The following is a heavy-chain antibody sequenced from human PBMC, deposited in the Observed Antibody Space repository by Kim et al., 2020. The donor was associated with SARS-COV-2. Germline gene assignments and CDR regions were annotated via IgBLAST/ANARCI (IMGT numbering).Heavy chain of an antibody. V-gene: IGHV3-15*01. Sequence: KGRFTISRDDSKNTLYLQMNSLKAEDTAVYYCTTDGVGSYGDYFGGLVDDWGQGTLVTVSS. J-gene: IGHJ4*02. D-gene: IGHD4-17*01. CDR3: TTDGVGSYGDYFGGLVDD.